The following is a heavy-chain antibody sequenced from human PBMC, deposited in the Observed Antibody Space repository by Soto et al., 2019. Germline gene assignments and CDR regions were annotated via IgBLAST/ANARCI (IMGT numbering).Heavy chain of an antibody. J-gene: IGHJ2*01. CDR3: AREVAVAGDYWYVDL. CDR1: GGTFSSYA. CDR2: IIPIFGTA. Sequence: QVQLVQSGAEVKKPGSSVKVSCKASGGTFSSYAISWVRQAPGQGLEWMGGIIPIFGTANYAQKFQGRVTITADESTSTAYRELSSLRSEVTAVYYCAREVAVAGDYWYVDLWGRGTVVTVSS. V-gene: IGHV1-69*01. D-gene: IGHD6-19*01.